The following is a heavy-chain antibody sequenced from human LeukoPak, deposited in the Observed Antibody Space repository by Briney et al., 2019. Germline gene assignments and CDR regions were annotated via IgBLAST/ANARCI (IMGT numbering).Heavy chain of an antibody. J-gene: IGHJ4*02. CDR2: ISYDGSNK. D-gene: IGHD1/OR15-1a*01. CDR1: GFTFSSYG. Sequence: PGGSLRLSCAASGFTFSSYGMHWVRQAPGKGLEWVAVISYDGSNKYYADSVKGRFTISRDNSKNTLYLQMNSLRAEDTAVYYCAKENNWNNIGPIDYWGQGTLVTVSS. CDR3: AKENNWNNIGPIDY. V-gene: IGHV3-30*18.